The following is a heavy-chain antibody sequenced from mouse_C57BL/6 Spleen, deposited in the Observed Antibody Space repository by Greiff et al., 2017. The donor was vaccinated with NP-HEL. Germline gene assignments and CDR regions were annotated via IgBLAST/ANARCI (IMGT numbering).Heavy chain of an antibody. CDR1: GYTFTDYN. CDR2: INPNNGGT. J-gene: IGHJ1*03. D-gene: IGHD1-1*01. Sequence: EVQLQQSGPELVKPGASVKMSCKASGYTFTDYNMHWVKQSHGKSLEWIGYINPNNGGTSYNQKFKGKATLTVNKSSSTAYMELRILTSEDSAVYYCARGYYGSRDWYFDVWGTGTTVTVSS. CDR3: ARGYYGSRDWYFDV. V-gene: IGHV1-22*01.